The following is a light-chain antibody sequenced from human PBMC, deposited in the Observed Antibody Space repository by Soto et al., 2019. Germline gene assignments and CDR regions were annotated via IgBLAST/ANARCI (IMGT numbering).Light chain of an antibody. CDR1: ESVNNN. CDR3: QQYNNWPKT. Sequence: EIVMTQSPATLSVSPGERTTLSCRTSESVNNNLAWYQQKPGQAPRLLIYGASTRATGIPARFSGSGSGTEFTLTISILQSEDFAVYYCQQYNNWPKTFGQGTKVEIK. J-gene: IGKJ1*01. V-gene: IGKV3-15*01. CDR2: GAS.